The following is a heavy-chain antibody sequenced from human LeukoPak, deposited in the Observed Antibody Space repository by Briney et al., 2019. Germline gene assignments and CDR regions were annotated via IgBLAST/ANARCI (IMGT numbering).Heavy chain of an antibody. CDR2: INHSGST. J-gene: IGHJ4*02. CDR1: GGSFSGYY. Sequence: SETLSLTCAVYGGSFSGYYWSWIRQPPGKGLEWIGEINHSGSTNYNPSLKSRVTISVDTSKNQFSLKLSSVTAADTAVYYCARVNCGGNSDFDYWGQGTLVTVSS. CDR3: ARVNCGGNSDFDY. D-gene: IGHD4-23*01. V-gene: IGHV4-34*01.